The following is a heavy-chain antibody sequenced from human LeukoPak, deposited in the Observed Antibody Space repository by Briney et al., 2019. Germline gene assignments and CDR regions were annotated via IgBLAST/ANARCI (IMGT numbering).Heavy chain of an antibody. V-gene: IGHV3-23*01. D-gene: IGHD4-17*01. CDR1: GLIFHNYA. Sequence: GGSLRLSRAASGLIFHNYALVWIRRAPGKGPEWVSAILGGGGTFYADAVKGRFTISRDNSKNTLYLQMNSLRAEDTATYYCGQDPNGNYTGAFDFWGRGTMVTVSS. CDR2: ILGGGGT. J-gene: IGHJ3*01. CDR3: GQDPNGNYTGAFDF.